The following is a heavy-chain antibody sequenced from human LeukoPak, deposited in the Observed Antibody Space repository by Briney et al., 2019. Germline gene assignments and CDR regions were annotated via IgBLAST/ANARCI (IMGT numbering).Heavy chain of an antibody. Sequence: SCKASGYTFTGYYMHWVRQAPGKGLEWVAVISYDGSNKYYADSVKGRFTISRDNSKNTLYLQMNSLRAEDTAVYYCARDGAYYYDSSGYFDYWGQGTLVTVSS. J-gene: IGHJ4*02. CDR3: ARDGAYYYDSSGYFDY. CDR1: GYTFTGYY. V-gene: IGHV3-30-3*01. CDR2: ISYDGSNK. D-gene: IGHD3-22*01.